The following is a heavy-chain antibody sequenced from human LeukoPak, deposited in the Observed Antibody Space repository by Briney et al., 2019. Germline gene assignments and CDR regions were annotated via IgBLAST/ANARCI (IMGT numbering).Heavy chain of an antibody. CDR3: ATHSFDY. CDR2: ISDDGTKQ. J-gene: IGHJ4*02. Sequence: GGSLRLSCAASGFTFSTYAMHWVRQAPGKGLEWVATISDDGTKQFYADAVKGRFTISRDNTKNTLYLQMSSLRTEDTAMYYCATHSFDYWGQGTLVTVSS. V-gene: IGHV3-30*04. CDR1: GFTFSTYA.